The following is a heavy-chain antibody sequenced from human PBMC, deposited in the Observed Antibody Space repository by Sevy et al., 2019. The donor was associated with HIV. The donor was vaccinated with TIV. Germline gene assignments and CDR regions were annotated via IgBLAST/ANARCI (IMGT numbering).Heavy chain of an antibody. CDR1: GFTFSTYA. CDR2: VSSDGSDI. J-gene: IGHJ4*02. D-gene: IGHD7-27*01. Sequence: GGSLRLSCAVSGFTFSTYAMHWVRQAPGKGLECVAIVSSDGSDINYADSVKGRFTTSRDNSRNTLYLQMNSLRAEDTALYYCARGQLGSIDYWGQGILVTVSS. CDR3: ARGQLGSIDY. V-gene: IGHV3-30-3*01.